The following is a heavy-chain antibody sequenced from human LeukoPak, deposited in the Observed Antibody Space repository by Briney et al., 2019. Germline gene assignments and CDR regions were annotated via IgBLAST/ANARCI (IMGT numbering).Heavy chain of an antibody. D-gene: IGHD4-17*01. CDR1: GFPFDDYA. CDR2: ISWNSGSI. Sequence: GGSLRLSCAASGFPFDDYAMHWVPQATGKGLVWVSGISWNSGSIGYADSVKGRFTISRDNAKNSLCLQMNNLTAEDISLYYSPNDIRTYSYSYYNGVWGKLITVTVSS. CDR3: PNDIRTYSYSYYNGV. J-gene: IGHJ6*03. V-gene: IGHV3-9*03.